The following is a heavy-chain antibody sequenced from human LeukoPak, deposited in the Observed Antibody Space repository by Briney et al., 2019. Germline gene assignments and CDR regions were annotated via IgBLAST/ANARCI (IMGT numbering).Heavy chain of an antibody. CDR3: AKDDRGALMQQLVRHYGMDV. V-gene: IGHV3-30*18. D-gene: IGHD6-13*01. J-gene: IGHJ6*02. CDR1: GFTFSSYG. CDR2: ISYDGSNK. Sequence: GGSLRLSCAASGFTFSSYGMHWVRQAPGKGLEWVAVISYDGSNKYYADSVKGRFTISRDNSKNTLYLQMNSLRAEDTAVYYCAKDDRGALMQQLVRHYGMDVWGQGTTVTVSS.